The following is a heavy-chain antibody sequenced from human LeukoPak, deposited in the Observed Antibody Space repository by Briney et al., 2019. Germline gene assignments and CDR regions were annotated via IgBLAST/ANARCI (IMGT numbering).Heavy chain of an antibody. J-gene: IGHJ4*02. CDR2: ISGNGHQT. Sequence: PGGSRILSCSASGFTFSRFAMTWVRQLPGRGLEWVSSISGNGHQTYYADSVKGRFSVSRDNSKNILYLQMDSLRADDSALYYCAKDANYYDSSGYLIPFDYWGQGALVTVSS. V-gene: IGHV3-23*01. CDR3: AKDANYYDSSGYLIPFDY. CDR1: GFTFSRFA. D-gene: IGHD3-22*01.